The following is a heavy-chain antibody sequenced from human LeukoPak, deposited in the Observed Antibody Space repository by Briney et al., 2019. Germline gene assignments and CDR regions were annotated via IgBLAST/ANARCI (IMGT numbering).Heavy chain of an antibody. J-gene: IGHJ5*02. CDR3: ATFSYAGNAGGSVGP. CDR1: GFTFSSYG. V-gene: IGHV3-48*01. Sequence: GGSLRLSCAASGFTFSSYGMHWVRQAPGKGLEWVSYISSSSSTIYYADSVKGRFTISRDNAKNSLYLQMNSLRAEDTAVYYCATFSYAGNAGGSVGPWGQGTLVTVSS. D-gene: IGHD4-23*01. CDR2: ISSSSSTI.